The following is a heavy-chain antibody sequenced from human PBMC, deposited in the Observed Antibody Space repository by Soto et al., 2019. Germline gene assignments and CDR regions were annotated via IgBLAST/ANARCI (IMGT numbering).Heavy chain of an antibody. CDR1: GFLFRNYA. CDR2: ISFDGANI. J-gene: IGHJ4*02. V-gene: IGHV3-30-3*01. D-gene: IGHD5-12*01. Sequence: QVQLVESGGGVVQPGTSLRLSCAASGFLFRNYAMHWVRQSPAKGLEWLAVISFDGANIFYAGAAKGRFTISRDNSKQTLYLQRDSLRPEDTGVYFCAREPYGGYIFDSWGQGTQVTLSS. CDR3: AREPYGGYIFDS.